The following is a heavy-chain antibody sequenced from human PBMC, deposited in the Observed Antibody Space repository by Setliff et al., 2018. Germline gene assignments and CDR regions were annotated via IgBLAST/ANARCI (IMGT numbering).Heavy chain of an antibody. D-gene: IGHD6-13*01. J-gene: IGHJ6*03. CDR1: GFTFSSYA. Sequence: SCAASGFTFSSYAMNWVRQAPGKRLEWVSSIIGSGTNTYYTDSVRGRFTISRDISKNTLYVQMNSLRPEDTAVYYCARSRYTSRWYEMSAMDVWGKGTTVTVSS. CDR3: ARSRYTSRWYEMSAMDV. CDR2: IIGSGTNT. V-gene: IGHV3-23*01.